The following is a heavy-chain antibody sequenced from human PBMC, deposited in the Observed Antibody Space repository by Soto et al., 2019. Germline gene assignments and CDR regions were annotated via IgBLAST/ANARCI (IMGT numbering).Heavy chain of an antibody. D-gene: IGHD3-16*01. J-gene: IGHJ4*02. V-gene: IGHV3-23*01. CDR1: GFIFSNYA. CDR3: AKDRLGGGLDY. Sequence: EVQLLQSGGGLVQPGGSLRLSCAASGFIFSNYAMNWVRQAPGKGLEWVSIVTSRGDTTYYADSVKGRFTNSRDNSKNTLYLQVNSLSAEDTAVYYCAKDRLGGGLDYWGQGTLVSVSS. CDR2: VTSRGDTT.